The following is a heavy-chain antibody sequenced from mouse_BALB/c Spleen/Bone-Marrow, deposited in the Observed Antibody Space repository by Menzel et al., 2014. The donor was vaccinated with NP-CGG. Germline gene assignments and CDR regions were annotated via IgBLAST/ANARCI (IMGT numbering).Heavy chain of an antibody. CDR1: GYAFSRYW. CDR2: ILPGNGDT. V-gene: IGHV1-9*01. Sequence: VQRVESGAELMKPGASVKISCKATGYAFSRYWIEWVKQRPGHGLEWIGEILPGNGDTNYNENFKGKATFTADTSSNTAYMQLSSLTSEDSAVYYCVRFHYYFDYWGQGTTLTVSS. CDR3: VRFHYYFDY. J-gene: IGHJ2*01.